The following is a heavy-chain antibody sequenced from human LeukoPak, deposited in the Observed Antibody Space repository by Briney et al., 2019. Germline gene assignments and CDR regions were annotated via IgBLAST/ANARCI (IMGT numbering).Heavy chain of an antibody. D-gene: IGHD3-22*01. J-gene: IGHJ4*02. CDR3: AEPEGGYYDIRPD. V-gene: IGHV3-11*01. CDR1: GFTFSDYY. CDR2: ISSSGSTI. Sequence: TGGSLRLSCAASGFTFSDYYMSWIRQAPGKGLEWVSYISSSGSTIYYADSVKGRFTISRDNSKNTLYLQMNSLRAEDTAVYYCAEPEGGYYDIRPDWGQGTLVTVSS.